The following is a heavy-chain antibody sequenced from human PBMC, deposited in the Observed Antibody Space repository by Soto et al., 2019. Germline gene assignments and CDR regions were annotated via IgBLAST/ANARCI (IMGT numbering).Heavy chain of an antibody. CDR2: IYWDDSR. CDR1: GFSLSTSGVG. J-gene: IGHJ4*02. D-gene: IGHD3-9*01. CDR3: AHKGPEDWPLDY. Sequence: SGPTLVNPTQTLTLTCAFSGFSLSTSGVGVGWIRQPPGKALEWLAVIYWDDSRHYSPFLRSRLTITKDTSKNQVVLTMTNMDPMDTGTYYCAHKGPEDWPLDYWGQGTLVTVSS. V-gene: IGHV2-5*02.